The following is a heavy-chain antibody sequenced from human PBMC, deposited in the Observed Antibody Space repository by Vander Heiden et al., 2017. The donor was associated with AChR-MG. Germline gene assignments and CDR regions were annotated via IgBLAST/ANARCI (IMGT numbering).Heavy chain of an antibody. Sequence: QVQLVESGAGVVQPGRSLRLSCAASGFTFSSYGMHWVRQAPGKGLEWVAVIWYDGSNKYYADSVKGRFTISRDNSKNTLYLQMNSLRAEDTAVYYCARDGDGIVGATSEFDYWGQGTLVTVSS. D-gene: IGHD1-26*01. CDR3: ARDGDGIVGATSEFDY. J-gene: IGHJ4*02. CDR1: GFTFSSYG. V-gene: IGHV3-33*01. CDR2: IWYDGSNK.